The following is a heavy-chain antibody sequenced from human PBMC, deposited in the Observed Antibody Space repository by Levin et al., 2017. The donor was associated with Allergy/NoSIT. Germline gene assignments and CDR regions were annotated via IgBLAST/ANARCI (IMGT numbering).Heavy chain of an antibody. CDR1: GGSISSDGYS. CDR3: ARVDGGNFFDY. V-gene: IGHV4-30-2*01. Sequence: PSETLSLTCAVSGGSISSDGYSWSWIRQPPGKGLEWIGYIYHSGSTYYNPSLKSRVTISVDRSKNQFSLKLNSVTAADTAVYYCARVDGGNFFDYWGQGTLVTVSS. D-gene: IGHD4-23*01. J-gene: IGHJ4*02. CDR2: IYHSGST.